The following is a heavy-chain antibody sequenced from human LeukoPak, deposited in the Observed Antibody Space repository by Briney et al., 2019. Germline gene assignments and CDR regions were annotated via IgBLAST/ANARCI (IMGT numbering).Heavy chain of an antibody. V-gene: IGHV4-59*01. D-gene: IGHD2-15*01. Sequence: PSETLPLTCTVSGGSISSYYWSWIRQPPGKGLEWVGYIYYSGSTNYSPSLKSRVTISVDTSKNQFSLKLSSVTAVDTAVYYCARTVYCSGGSCYRSNYYFDYWGQGTLVTVSS. CDR1: GGSISSYY. CDR2: IYYSGST. CDR3: ARTVYCSGGSCYRSNYYFDY. J-gene: IGHJ4*02.